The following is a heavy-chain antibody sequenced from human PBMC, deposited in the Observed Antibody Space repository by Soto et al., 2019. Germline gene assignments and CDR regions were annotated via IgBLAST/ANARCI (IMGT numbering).Heavy chain of an antibody. V-gene: IGHV1-2*02. CDR2: INADSGDT. J-gene: IGHJ1*01. CDR1: EHTSTIYY. D-gene: IGHD3-9*01. CDR3: ATRDYDILTGYLHI. Sequence: QAHLVQSGAEVRKPGASVKVSCQALEHTSTIYYIHWVRQARGQGLEWMGWINADSGDTTYAEDFRGRVTLTSDTATSTFHMELSRLRLDDTAMYFCATRDYDILTGYLHIWGQGTLITVSS.